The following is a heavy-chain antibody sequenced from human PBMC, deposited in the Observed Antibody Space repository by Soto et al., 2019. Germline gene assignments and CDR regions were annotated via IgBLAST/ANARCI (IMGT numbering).Heavy chain of an antibody. J-gene: IGHJ4*02. CDR2: ISGSGGST. D-gene: IGHD6-19*01. Sequence: PGGSLRLSCTASGFTFSSYAMNWVRQAPGKGLEWVSVISGSGGSTYYAESVKGRFTISRDNSKNTLYLQMNSLRAEDTAVYYCASRTSGWYFDYWGQGTLVTVSS. CDR3: ASRTSGWYFDY. CDR1: GFTFSSYA. V-gene: IGHV3-23*01.